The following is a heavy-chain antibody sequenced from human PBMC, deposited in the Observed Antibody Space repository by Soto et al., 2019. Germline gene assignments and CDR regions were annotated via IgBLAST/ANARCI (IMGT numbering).Heavy chain of an antibody. V-gene: IGHV3-21*01. D-gene: IGHD3-10*01. J-gene: IGHJ6*02. Sequence: EVQLVESGGGLVKPGGSLRLSCAASGFTFSSYSMNWVRQAPGKGLEWVSSISSSSSYIYYADSVKGRFTISRDNAKNSLYLQMNSLRAEDTAVYYCARDRWFGELLEYYYYGMDFWGQGTTVTVSS. CDR1: GFTFSSYS. CDR3: ARDRWFGELLEYYYYGMDF. CDR2: ISSSSSYI.